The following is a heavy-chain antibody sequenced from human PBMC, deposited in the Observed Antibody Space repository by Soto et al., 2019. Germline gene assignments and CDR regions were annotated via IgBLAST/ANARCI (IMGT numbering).Heavy chain of an antibody. CDR2: ISYDGSNK. CDR3: AKDLYGDYGKPYYYYYGMDV. J-gene: IGHJ6*02. CDR1: GFTFSSYG. Sequence: PGGSLRLSCAASGFTFSSYGMHWVRQAPGKGLEWVAVISYDGSNKYYADSVKGRFTISRDNSKNTLYLQMNSLRAEDTAVYYCAKDLYGDYGKPYYYYYGMDVWGQGTTVTVSS. D-gene: IGHD4-17*01. V-gene: IGHV3-30*18.